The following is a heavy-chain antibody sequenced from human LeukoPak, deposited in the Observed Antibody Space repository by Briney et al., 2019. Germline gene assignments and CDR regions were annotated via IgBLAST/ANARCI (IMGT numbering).Heavy chain of an antibody. CDR3: AKGPLIEVAGTTWDY. D-gene: IGHD6-19*01. Sequence: SGGSLRLSCAASGFTFSSYAMSWVRQTPGKGLEWVSAISGSGVNTYYADSVKGRFTISRDSSKNTLYVQMNSLRAEDTAVYYCAKGPLIEVAGTTWDYWGQGTLVSVSS. V-gene: IGHV3-23*01. CDR1: GFTFSSYA. J-gene: IGHJ4*02. CDR2: ISGSGVNT.